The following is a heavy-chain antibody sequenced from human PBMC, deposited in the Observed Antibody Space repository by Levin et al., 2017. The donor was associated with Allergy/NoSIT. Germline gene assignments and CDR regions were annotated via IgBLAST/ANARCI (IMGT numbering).Heavy chain of an antibody. CDR3: AKDPLRRSVRGVNWFDP. V-gene: IGHV3-30*18. J-gene: IGHJ5*02. CDR1: GFTFISYG. Sequence: PGGSLRLSCTASGFTFISYGMHWVRQAPGKGLEWVAFISYDGTNKYYADSVKGRFTISRDNSKNTLYLQMNSLRGEDTAVYYCAKDPLRRSVRGVNWFDPWGQGTLVTVSS. CDR2: ISYDGTNK. D-gene: IGHD3-10*01.